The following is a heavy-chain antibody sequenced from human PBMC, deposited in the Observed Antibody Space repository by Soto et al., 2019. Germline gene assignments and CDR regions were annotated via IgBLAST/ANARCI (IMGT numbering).Heavy chain of an antibody. CDR3: AKDGTVQWLPNYFDY. Sequence: QAGGSLRLSCAASGFTFSSYAMSWVRQAPGKGLEWVSAISGSGGSTYYADSVKGRFTISRDNSKNTLYLQMNSLRAEDTAVYYCAKDGTVQWLPNYFDYWGQGTLVTVSS. V-gene: IGHV3-23*01. CDR1: GFTFSSYA. J-gene: IGHJ4*02. D-gene: IGHD6-19*01. CDR2: ISGSGGST.